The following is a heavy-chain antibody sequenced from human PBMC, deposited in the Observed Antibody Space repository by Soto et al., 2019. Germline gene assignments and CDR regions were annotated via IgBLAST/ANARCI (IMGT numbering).Heavy chain of an antibody. CDR2: ISYDEINK. Sequence: PGGSLRLSCAASGFTFSRYGMHWVRQAPGKGLEWVALISYDEINKKYADSVKGRFTISRDNSKNTLYLQMNSLRADDTAVYYCAKDLWLHGWADYWGQGTLVTVSS. D-gene: IGHD3-10*01. CDR1: GFTFSRYG. CDR3: AKDLWLHGWADY. V-gene: IGHV3-30*18. J-gene: IGHJ4*02.